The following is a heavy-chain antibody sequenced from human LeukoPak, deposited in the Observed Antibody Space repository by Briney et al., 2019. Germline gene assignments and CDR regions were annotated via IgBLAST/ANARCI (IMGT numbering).Heavy chain of an antibody. V-gene: IGHV3-23*01. J-gene: IGHJ4*02. CDR2: ISGSRGST. CDR1: GFTFSSYS. CDR3: AKEVFYY. Sequence: HPGGSLTLSCAVSGFTFSSYSMSWVRQAPGGGLVGVAAISGSRGSTCYAASVKGRFTISRNNSKTRLYLQMTSLRAEETAVYYCAKEVFYYWGQGNLVTVSS.